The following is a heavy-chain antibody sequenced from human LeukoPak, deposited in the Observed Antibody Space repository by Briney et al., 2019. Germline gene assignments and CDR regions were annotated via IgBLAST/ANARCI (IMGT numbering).Heavy chain of an antibody. CDR1: GGPISSYY. D-gene: IGHD4-11*01. J-gene: IGHJ6*03. CDR2: IYTSGST. CDR3: ARESDSNLYYYYYYMDV. Sequence: PSETLSLTCTVSGGPISSYYWSWIRQPAGKGLEWIGRIYTSGSTNYNPSLKSRVTMSVDTSKNQFSLKLSSVTAADTAVYYCARESDSNLYYYYYYMDVWGKGTTVTVSS. V-gene: IGHV4-4*07.